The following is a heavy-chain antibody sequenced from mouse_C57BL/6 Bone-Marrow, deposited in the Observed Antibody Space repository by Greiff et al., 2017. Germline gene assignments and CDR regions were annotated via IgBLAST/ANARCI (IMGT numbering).Heavy chain of an antibody. Sequence: VQLQQSGAELARPGASVKLSCKASGYTFTSYGISWVKQRTGQGLEWIGEIYPRSGNTYYNEKFKGKATLTADKSSSTAYMELRSLTSEDSAVYFYARSGRWPPGGYWGQGTTLTVSS. CDR1: GYTFTSYG. CDR3: ARSGRWPPGGY. D-gene: IGHD2-3*01. V-gene: IGHV1-81*01. CDR2: IYPRSGNT. J-gene: IGHJ2*01.